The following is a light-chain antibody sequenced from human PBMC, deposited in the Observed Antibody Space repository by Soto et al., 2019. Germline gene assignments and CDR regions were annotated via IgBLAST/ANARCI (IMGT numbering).Light chain of an antibody. J-gene: IGLJ2*01. V-gene: IGLV4-69*01. CDR1: SGHNNYA. CDR3: QTWGTGIPRV. Sequence: QSVLTQSPSASASLGASVKLTCTLSSGHNNYAIAWHQQQPDKGLRYLMKVNSDDSHSKGDGIPERFSGSSSGAERYLTISSLQSDDEADYYCQTWGTGIPRVFGGGTKLTVL. CDR2: VNSDDSH.